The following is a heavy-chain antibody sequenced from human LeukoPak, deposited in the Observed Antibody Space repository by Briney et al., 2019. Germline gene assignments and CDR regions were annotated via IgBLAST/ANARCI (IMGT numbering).Heavy chain of an antibody. Sequence: GGSLRLSCAASGFTFSSYSMNWVRQAPGKGLEWVSSITSGGTYIYYADSVKGRFTISTDNAKNSLYLQMNSLRAEATAVYYCARGDYTTVFDYWGQGALVTVSS. D-gene: IGHD2-2*02. CDR1: GFTFSSYS. CDR3: ARGDYTTVFDY. CDR2: ITSGGTYI. V-gene: IGHV3-21*01. J-gene: IGHJ4*02.